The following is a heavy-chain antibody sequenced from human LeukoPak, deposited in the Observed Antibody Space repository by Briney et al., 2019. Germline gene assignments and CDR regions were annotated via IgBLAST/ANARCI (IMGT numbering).Heavy chain of an antibody. Sequence: GGSLRLSCAVSGFSFSDYYMSWIRQPPGKGLEWVSYISGSSTKTNYADSVKGRFTISRDNAKNSLYLQMNSLRAEDTAVYYCARGYHDSSGYAFDIWGQGTMVTVSS. J-gene: IGHJ3*02. CDR2: ISGSSTKT. V-gene: IGHV3-11*06. CDR1: GFSFSDYY. CDR3: ARGYHDSSGYAFDI. D-gene: IGHD3-22*01.